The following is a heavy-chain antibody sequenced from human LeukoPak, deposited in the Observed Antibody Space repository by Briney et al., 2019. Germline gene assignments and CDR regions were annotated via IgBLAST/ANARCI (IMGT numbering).Heavy chain of an antibody. CDR1: GFTFSSYS. Sequence: GGSRRLSCAASGFTFSSYSMNWVRQAPGKGLEWVSYISSSSSTIYYADSVKGRFTISRDNAKNSLYLQMNSLRAEDTAVYYCARESPAYGGMDVWGQGTTVTVSS. J-gene: IGHJ6*02. D-gene: IGHD2-8*01. CDR2: ISSSSSTI. V-gene: IGHV3-48*04. CDR3: ARESPAYGGMDV.